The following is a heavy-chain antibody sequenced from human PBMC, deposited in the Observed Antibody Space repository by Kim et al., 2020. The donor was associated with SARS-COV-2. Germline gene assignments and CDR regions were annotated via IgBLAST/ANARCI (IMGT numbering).Heavy chain of an antibody. Sequence: YNPSRKSRVIISVATSKNQFSLKLGSVTAADTAVYYCARIIVGPSRYSDYWGQGTLVTVSS. CDR3: ARIIVGPSRYSDY. D-gene: IGHD1-26*01. V-gene: IGHV4-59*01. J-gene: IGHJ4*02.